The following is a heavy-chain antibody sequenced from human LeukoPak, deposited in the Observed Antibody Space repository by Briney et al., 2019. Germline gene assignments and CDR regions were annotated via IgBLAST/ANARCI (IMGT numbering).Heavy chain of an antibody. V-gene: IGHV1-18*01. J-gene: IGHJ4*02. Sequence: GASVKVSCKGSGYSFSSYGMHWVRQAPGQGLEWMGWISAYNGDLDYAQNLQGRVTMTTDPSTSTAYMELRSLRSDDTAVYYCASGWSGYFASLDYWGQGTLVTVA. CDR3: ASGWSGYFASLDY. CDR1: GYSFSSYG. D-gene: IGHD3-3*01. CDR2: ISAYNGDL.